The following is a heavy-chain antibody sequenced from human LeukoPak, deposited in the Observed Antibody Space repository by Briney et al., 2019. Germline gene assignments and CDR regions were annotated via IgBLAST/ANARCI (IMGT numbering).Heavy chain of an antibody. V-gene: IGHV4-59*01. CDR1: GGSISIYY. CDR3: ARDMNYMDV. D-gene: IGHD3-16*01. CDR2: IYYSGST. Sequence: SETLSLTCTVSGGSISIYYWSWIRQPPGKGLEWIGYIYYSGSTNYNPSLKSRVTISVDTSKNQSSLKLSSVTAADTAVYYCARDMNYMDVWGKGTTVTVSS. J-gene: IGHJ6*03.